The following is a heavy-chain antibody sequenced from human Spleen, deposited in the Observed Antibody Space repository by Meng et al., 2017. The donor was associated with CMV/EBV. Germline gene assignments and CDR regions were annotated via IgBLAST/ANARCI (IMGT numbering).Heavy chain of an antibody. J-gene: IGHJ4*02. CDR2: IYSSGST. V-gene: IGHV4-39*07. CDR3: ARDRNSFDY. Sequence: HVQVRGPGLVQPSETLSLTCTVSGGSISSSSYYWGWIRQPPGKGLEWIGSIYSSGSTYYNPPLKRRVIRLSDTYKNQYSLKLRSATAADTAVDYCARDRNSFDYWGQGTLVTVSS. CDR1: GGSISSSSYY.